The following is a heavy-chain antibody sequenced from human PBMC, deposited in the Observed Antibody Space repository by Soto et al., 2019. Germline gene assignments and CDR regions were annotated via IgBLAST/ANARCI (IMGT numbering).Heavy chain of an antibody. CDR3: ARKGNSLDYGDLYYFDY. CDR2: INHSGST. J-gene: IGHJ4*02. CDR1: GGSFSGYY. D-gene: IGHD4-17*01. Sequence: PSETLSLTCAVYGGSFSGYYRSWIRQPPGKGLEWIGEINHSGSTNYNPSLKSRVTISVDTSKNQFSLKLSSVTAADTAVYYCARKGNSLDYGDLYYFDYWGQGTLVTVSS. V-gene: IGHV4-34*01.